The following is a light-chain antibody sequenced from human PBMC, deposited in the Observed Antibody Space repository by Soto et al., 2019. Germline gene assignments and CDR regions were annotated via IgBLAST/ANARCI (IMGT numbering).Light chain of an antibody. CDR1: QTVRTT. Sequence: ELLMTQSPATLSVSTGERATLSCRANQTVRTTLAWYQQKPGQPPRLLIYGDSTRATGIPARFSGSGSGTEFTLTISNLQSEDVAVYYCQQAGTFSLGTRLEIK. V-gene: IGKV3-15*01. CDR3: QQAGT. CDR2: GDS. J-gene: IGKJ5*01.